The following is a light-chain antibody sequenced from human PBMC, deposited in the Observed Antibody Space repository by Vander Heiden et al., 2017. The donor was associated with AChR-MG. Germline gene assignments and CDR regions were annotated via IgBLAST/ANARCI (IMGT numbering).Light chain of an antibody. V-gene: IGKV1-39*01. CDR2: AAS. CDR1: QSISSY. Sequence: DIQMTQSPSSLSASVGDRVTITCRASQSISSYLNWHQQKPGKAPKLLIYAASSFQSGVPSRFSGSGSGTDFTLTISSLQPEDFATYYCQQSYSTPLTFGGGTKVEIK. CDR3: QQSYSTPLT. J-gene: IGKJ4*01.